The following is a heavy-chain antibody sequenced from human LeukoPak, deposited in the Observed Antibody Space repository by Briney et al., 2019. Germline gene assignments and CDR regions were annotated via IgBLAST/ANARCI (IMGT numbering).Heavy chain of an antibody. CDR1: GFTFSSYA. J-gene: IGHJ4*02. CDR3: AKDLISSSGWYALFDY. Sequence: GGSLRLSCAASGFTFSSYAMSWVRQAPGKGLEWVSAISGSGGSTYYADSVKGRFTISRDNSKNTLYLQMNSLRAEDTAVYYCAKDLISSSGWYALFDYWGQGTLVTVSS. D-gene: IGHD6-19*01. CDR2: ISGSGGST. V-gene: IGHV3-23*01.